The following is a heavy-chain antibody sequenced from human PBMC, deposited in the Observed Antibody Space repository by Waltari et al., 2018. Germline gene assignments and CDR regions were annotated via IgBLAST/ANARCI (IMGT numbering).Heavy chain of an antibody. J-gene: IGHJ5*02. Sequence: QVQLVQSGAEVKKPGASVKVSCKASGYPFTGYYMHWVRQAPGQGLEWMGWINPNSGGTNYAQKFQGRVTMTRDTSISTAYMELSRLRSDDTAVYYCARGRREDSSGPGWFDPWGQGTLVTVSS. V-gene: IGHV1-2*02. D-gene: IGHD3-22*01. CDR2: INPNSGGT. CDR3: ARGRREDSSGPGWFDP. CDR1: GYPFTGYY.